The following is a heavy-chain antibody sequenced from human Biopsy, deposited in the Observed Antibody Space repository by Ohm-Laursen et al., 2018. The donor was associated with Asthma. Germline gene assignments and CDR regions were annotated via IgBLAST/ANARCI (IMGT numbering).Heavy chain of an antibody. Sequence: SLRLSCAASGFVFSQCGMHWVRQGPGKGLEWVALVSSDGHNKYYEQSMKGRFTISRDNSRNRLDLQINRLTVEDSAVYFCARQSGQDNGDSSAFDTWGQGTKVAVSS. J-gene: IGHJ3*02. CDR1: GFVFSQCG. CDR3: ARQSGQDNGDSSAFDT. CDR2: VSSDGHNK. D-gene: IGHD3-22*01. V-gene: IGHV3-30*03.